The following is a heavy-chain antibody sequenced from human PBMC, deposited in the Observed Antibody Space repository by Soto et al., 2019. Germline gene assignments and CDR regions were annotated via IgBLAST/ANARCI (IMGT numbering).Heavy chain of an antibody. D-gene: IGHD3-10*01. CDR3: AKDREFDYEAYYYGSGER. CDR2: ISGSGGST. Sequence: GGSLRLSCAASGFTFSSYAMSWVRQAPGKGLEWVSAISGSGGSTYYADSVKGRFTISRDNSKNTLYLQMNSLRAEDTAVYYCAKDREFDYEAYYYGSGERWGQGTLVTVSS. CDR1: GFTFSSYA. V-gene: IGHV3-23*01. J-gene: IGHJ4*02.